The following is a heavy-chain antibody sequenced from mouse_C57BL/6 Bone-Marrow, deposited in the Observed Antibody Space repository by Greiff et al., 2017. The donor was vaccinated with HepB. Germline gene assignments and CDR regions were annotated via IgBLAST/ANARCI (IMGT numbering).Heavy chain of an antibody. CDR2: IYPRSGNT. J-gene: IGHJ2*01. CDR1: GYTFTSYG. CDR3: ARSPLPLLPYFDY. Sequence: QVQLKESGAELARPGASVKLSCKASGYTFTSYGISWVKQRTGQGLEWIGEIYPRSGNTYYNEKFKGKATLTADKSSSTAYMELRSLTSEDSAVYFCARSPLPLLPYFDYWGQGTTLTVSS. D-gene: IGHD1-1*01. V-gene: IGHV1-81*01.